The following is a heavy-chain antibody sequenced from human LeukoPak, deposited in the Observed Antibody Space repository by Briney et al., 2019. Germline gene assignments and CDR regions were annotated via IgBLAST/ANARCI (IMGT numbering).Heavy chain of an antibody. CDR2: IHFDGTTE. D-gene: IGHD6-19*01. Sequence: GGSLRLSCGASGVTLIDYNMHWVRQAPGKGLEYVAFIHFDGTTEYYTDSVNGRFTISRDKSKNTLYRQMNSLRGGDTAVYYCARGAAVALELWGQGTLVTVSS. CDR1: GVTLIDYN. CDR3: ARGAAVALEL. J-gene: IGHJ4*02. V-gene: IGHV3-30*02.